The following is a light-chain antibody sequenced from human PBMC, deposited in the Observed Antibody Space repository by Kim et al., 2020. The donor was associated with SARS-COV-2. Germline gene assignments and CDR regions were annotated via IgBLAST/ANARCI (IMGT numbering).Light chain of an antibody. Sequence: EIVLTQSPGTVSLSPGERATLSCRTSQRVSGSYLAWYQQKPGQAPRLLIYGASNRATGIPDRFSGSGSGTDFTLTIRRLQPEDFAMYYCQQYSRAPHTFGQGTRLEIK. V-gene: IGKV3-20*01. J-gene: IGKJ5*01. CDR2: GAS. CDR3: QQYSRAPHT. CDR1: QRVSGSY.